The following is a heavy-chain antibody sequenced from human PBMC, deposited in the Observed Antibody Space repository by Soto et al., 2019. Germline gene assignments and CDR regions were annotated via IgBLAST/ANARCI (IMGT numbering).Heavy chain of an antibody. CDR3: ARGGASSKWFDP. D-gene: IGHD2-15*01. CDR2: ISYSGTN. V-gene: IGHV4-31*03. CDR1: GVSISSDASL. Sequence: SETLSLTCTVSGVSISSDASLWSWIRQLPGKGPEWLAFISYSGTNSYNPSLRSRVTLSADTSKSQFSLNLSSVTAADTAVYCCARGGASSKWFDPWGQGILVTVSS. J-gene: IGHJ5*02.